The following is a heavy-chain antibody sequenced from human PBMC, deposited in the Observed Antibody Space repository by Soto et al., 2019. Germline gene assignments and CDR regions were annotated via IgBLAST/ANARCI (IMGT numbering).Heavy chain of an antibody. J-gene: IGHJ4*01. CDR2: VRADNGER. V-gene: IGHV1-18*01. CDR1: GYTFTNYG. Sequence: QVQLVQSGAEVKKPGASVKVSCKASGYTFTNYGINWVRQAPGQGLEWLGWVRADNGERRYAQRVQARVIMTTDTSTTTAYMELRSLRYDDTAVYYCSRGPSIPASGDYWGQGTLVTVSS. CDR3: SRGPSIPASGDY. D-gene: IGHD2-2*02.